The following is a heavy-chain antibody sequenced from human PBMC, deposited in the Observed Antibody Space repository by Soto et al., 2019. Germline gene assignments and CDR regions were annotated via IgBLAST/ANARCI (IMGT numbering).Heavy chain of an antibody. V-gene: IGHV4-39*01. CDR3: GKTYGSMNWFDL. Sequence: LQLEESGPGLVKPSETLSLTCTVSGASITGSRYYWGWIRQPPGKGLEWIGTIYHIGSPYYNPCLKSRLTMSVDPAKKQVSLRLPSVTAADTAVYYCGKTYGSMNWFDLWGQGTLVTVSS. CDR2: IYHIGSP. D-gene: IGHD3-10*01. J-gene: IGHJ5*02. CDR1: GASITGSRYY.